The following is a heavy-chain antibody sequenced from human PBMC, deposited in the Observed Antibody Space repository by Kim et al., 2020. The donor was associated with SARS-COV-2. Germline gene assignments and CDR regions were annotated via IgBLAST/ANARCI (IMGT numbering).Heavy chain of an antibody. Sequence: SETLSLTCTVSGGSISSSSYYWGWIRQPPGKGLEWIGSIYYSGSTYYNPSLKSRVTISVDTSKNQFSLKLSSVTAADTAVYYCARESGLWFGESQYYYYGMDVWGQGTTVTVSS. CDR3: ARESGLWFGESQYYYYGMDV. V-gene: IGHV4-39*02. CDR2: IYYSGST. J-gene: IGHJ6*02. CDR1: GGSISSSSYY. D-gene: IGHD3-10*01.